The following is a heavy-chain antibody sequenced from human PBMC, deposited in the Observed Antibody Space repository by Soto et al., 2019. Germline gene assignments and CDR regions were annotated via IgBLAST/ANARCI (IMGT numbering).Heavy chain of an antibody. J-gene: IGHJ5*02. CDR1: GGTFSSYA. Sequence: QVQLVQSGAEVKKPGSSVKVSCKASGGTFSSYALSWVRQAPGQGLEWMGGIIPIFGTANYAQKFQGRVTSTSDESANTAHMERSSLRSEDTAVYYCARPRQGYISSWWFDPWGQGTLVTVSS. CDR2: IIPIFGTA. V-gene: IGHV1-69*01. D-gene: IGHD6-13*01. CDR3: ARPRQGYISSWWFDP.